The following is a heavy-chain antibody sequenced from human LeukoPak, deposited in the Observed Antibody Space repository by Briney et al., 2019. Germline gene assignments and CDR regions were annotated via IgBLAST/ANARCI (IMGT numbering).Heavy chain of an antibody. CDR2: MNPNSGNT. J-gene: IGHJ5*02. CDR1: GYTFTSYD. Sequence: ASVKVSCKASGYTFTSYDINWVRQATGQGLEWMGWMNPNSGNTGYAQKFQGRVTITRNTSISTACMELSSLRSEDTAVYYCARAGYSGSWFDPWGQGTLVTVSS. D-gene: IGHD1-26*01. CDR3: ARAGYSGSWFDP. V-gene: IGHV1-8*03.